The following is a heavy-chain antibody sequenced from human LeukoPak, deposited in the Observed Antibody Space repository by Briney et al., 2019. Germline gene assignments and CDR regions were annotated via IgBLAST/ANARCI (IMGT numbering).Heavy chain of an antibody. CDR3: VKPQPGGGFDY. D-gene: IGHD1-14*01. CDR1: GFTFSSYA. V-gene: IGHV3-64D*09. CDR2: ISSNGGST. J-gene: IGHJ4*02. Sequence: GGSLRLSCSASGFTFSSYAMHWVRQAPGKGLEYVSAISSNGGSTYYADSVKSRFTISRDNSKNTLYLQMSSLRAEDTAVYYCVKPQPGGGFDYWGQGTQVTVSS.